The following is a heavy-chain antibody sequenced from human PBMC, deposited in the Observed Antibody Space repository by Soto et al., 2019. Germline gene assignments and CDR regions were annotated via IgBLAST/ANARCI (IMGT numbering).Heavy chain of an antibody. J-gene: IGHJ3*02. CDR2: IYSGGSR. CDR3: ARDHCRGGSCYSADAVDI. Sequence: EVQLVESGGGLVQPGGSLRLSCAASGFTVSKNYMSWVRQAPGKGLEWVSVIYSGGSRYYADSVKGRFTISRDNSKNTLYLQMNSLRAEDTAVYYCARDHCRGGSCYSADAVDIWGQGTMVTVS. CDR1: GFTVSKNY. D-gene: IGHD2-15*01. V-gene: IGHV3-66*01.